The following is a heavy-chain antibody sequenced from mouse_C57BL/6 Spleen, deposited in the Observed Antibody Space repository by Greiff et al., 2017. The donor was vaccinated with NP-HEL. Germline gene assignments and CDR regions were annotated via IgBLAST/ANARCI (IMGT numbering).Heavy chain of an antibody. Sequence: EVQVVESGEGLVKPGGSLKLSCAASGFTFSSYAMSWVRQTPEKRLEWVAYISSGGDYIYYADTVKGRFTISRDNARNTLYLQMSSLKSEDTAMYYCTRDLIGSWFAYWGQGTLVTVSA. CDR3: TRDLIGSWFAY. V-gene: IGHV5-9-1*02. J-gene: IGHJ3*01. CDR1: GFTFSSYA. CDR2: ISSGGDYI. D-gene: IGHD1-1*01.